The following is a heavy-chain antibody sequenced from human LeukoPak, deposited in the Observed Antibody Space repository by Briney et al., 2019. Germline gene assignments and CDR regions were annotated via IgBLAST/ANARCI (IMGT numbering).Heavy chain of an antibody. V-gene: IGHV4-34*01. CDR3: ATYTYNAFDI. D-gene: IGHD5-18*01. CDR2: INHSGST. Sequence: PSETLSLTCAVYGGSFSGYYWSWVRQPPGKGLEWIGEINHSGSTNYNPSLKSRVTISVDTSKNQFSLKLSSVTAADTAVYYCATYTYNAFDIWGQGTMVTVSS. J-gene: IGHJ3*02. CDR1: GGSFSGYY.